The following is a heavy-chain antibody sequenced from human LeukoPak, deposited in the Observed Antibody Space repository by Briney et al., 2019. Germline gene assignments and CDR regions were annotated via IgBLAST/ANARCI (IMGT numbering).Heavy chain of an antibody. V-gene: IGHV4-59*01. J-gene: IGHJ5*02. CDR1: GGSISSYY. CDR3: AREAFYGSGTNWFDP. Sequence: PSETLSLTCNVSGGSISSYYWSWIRQSPGKGLEGIGYNHYTGSTIYNPSLQRRVTISLHTSTKQFSLKLTSVTTADTAVYYCAREAFYGSGTNWFDPWGQGTLVTVSS. CDR2: NHYTGST. D-gene: IGHD3-10*01.